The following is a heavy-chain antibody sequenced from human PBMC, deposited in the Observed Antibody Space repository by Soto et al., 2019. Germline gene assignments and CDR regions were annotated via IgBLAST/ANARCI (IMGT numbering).Heavy chain of an antibody. Sequence: QVQLVQSGAEVKKPGASVKVSCKASGYTFTSYGISWVRQAPGQGLEWMGWISAYNGNTNYAQKLQGRVTMTTDTSTSTAYMELRSLRSDDTAVYYCARDRQPSDLIVVVVAASDYWGQGTLVTVSS. CDR3: ARDRQPSDLIVVVVAASDY. CDR1: GYTFTSYG. J-gene: IGHJ4*02. D-gene: IGHD2-15*01. V-gene: IGHV1-18*01. CDR2: ISAYNGNT.